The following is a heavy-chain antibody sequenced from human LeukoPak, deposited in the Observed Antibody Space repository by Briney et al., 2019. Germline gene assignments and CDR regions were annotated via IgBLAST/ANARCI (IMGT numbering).Heavy chain of an antibody. Sequence: ASVKVSCKASGYTFTGYYMHWLRQAPGQGLEWMGWINPNSGGTNYAQKFQGRVTMTRDTSISTAYMELSRLRSDDTAVYYCARDLGGPGEQWLVPGYWGQGTLVTVSS. CDR2: INPNSGGT. V-gene: IGHV1-2*02. D-gene: IGHD6-19*01. CDR1: GYTFTGYY. J-gene: IGHJ4*02. CDR3: ARDLGGPGEQWLVPGY.